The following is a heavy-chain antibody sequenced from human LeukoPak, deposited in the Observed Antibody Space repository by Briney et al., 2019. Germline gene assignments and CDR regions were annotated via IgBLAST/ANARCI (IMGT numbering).Heavy chain of an antibody. J-gene: IGHJ4*02. V-gene: IGHV1-2*06. CDR1: GYTFTGYF. CDR3: AINQKTAYDIDY. D-gene: IGHD3-9*01. CDR2: IIPNSGGS. Sequence: GASVKVSCKASGYTFTGYFMHWVRQAPGQGLEWMGRIIPNSGGSNFAQNFQGRVTMTRDTSISTTYMELSSLRSDDTAVYYCAINQKTAYDIDYWGQGTLVTVSS.